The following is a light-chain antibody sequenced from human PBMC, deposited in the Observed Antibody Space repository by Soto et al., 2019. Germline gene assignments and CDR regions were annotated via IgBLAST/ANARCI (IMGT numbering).Light chain of an antibody. CDR2: SAS. Sequence: IRLTHSPCPRAPSWRFKDRMSVESSEDISNYLNCYQQKLGKAPKLLIYSASTLQSGVPSRFSGSGSGTDLTLTISCLQSEDFATYYCQQYYSYPITLGQGTRLEIK. CDR3: QQYYSYPIT. CDR1: EDISNY. J-gene: IGKJ5*01. V-gene: IGKV1-8*01.